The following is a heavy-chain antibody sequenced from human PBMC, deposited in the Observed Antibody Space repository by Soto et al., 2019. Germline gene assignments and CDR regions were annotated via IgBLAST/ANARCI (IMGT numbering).Heavy chain of an antibody. Sequence: QVQLVESGGGVVQPGRSLRLSCAASGFTFSSYGMHWVRQAPGKGLEWVAVIWYDGSNKYYADSVKGRFTISRDNSKNTLYLQMNSLRAEDTAVYYCARDGITMVRGVSPHYYYCYGMDVWGQGTTVTVSS. CDR2: IWYDGSNK. J-gene: IGHJ6*02. D-gene: IGHD3-10*01. CDR3: ARDGITMVRGVSPHYYYCYGMDV. CDR1: GFTFSSYG. V-gene: IGHV3-33*01.